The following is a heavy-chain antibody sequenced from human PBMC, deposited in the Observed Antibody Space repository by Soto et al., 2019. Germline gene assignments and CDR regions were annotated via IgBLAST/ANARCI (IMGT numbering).Heavy chain of an antibody. CDR2: ISSSSRIT. CDR3: ARDQDIVVAPGAYGMDV. D-gene: IGHD2-2*01. CDR1: GFIFRSYS. V-gene: IGHV3-48*02. J-gene: IGHJ6*02. Sequence: PGGSLRLSCAASGFIFRSYSLNWVRQVPGKGLEWLSYISSSSRITYYADSVKGRFTVSRDNAKNSLYLQMNSLRDEDTAVYYCARDQDIVVAPGAYGMDVWGQGTTVTAP.